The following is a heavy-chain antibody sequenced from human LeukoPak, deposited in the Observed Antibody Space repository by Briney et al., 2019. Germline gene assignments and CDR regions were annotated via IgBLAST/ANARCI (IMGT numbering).Heavy chain of an antibody. CDR2: MSYDGSNK. Sequence: GGSLRLSCADSGFTFNHYRLHWLPQAPGKALEWVAVMSYDGSNKYYADSVKGRFTISRYNSKDTLYLQMNSLRVEDTAVYYCTSICSSATCRFDYWGQGTLVTVSS. V-gene: IGHV3-30*03. J-gene: IGHJ4*02. CDR3: TSICSSATCRFDY. CDR1: GFTFNHYR. D-gene: IGHD2-2*01.